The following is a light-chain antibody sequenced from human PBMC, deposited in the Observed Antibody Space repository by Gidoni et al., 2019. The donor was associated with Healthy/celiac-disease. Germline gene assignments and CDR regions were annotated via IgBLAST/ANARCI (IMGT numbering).Light chain of an antibody. V-gene: IGKV1-39*01. Sequence: DIQMTQSPSSLSASVGDRVTITCRSSQTIRRYINWYQQKPGEAPRLLIYSTFTLQDGVPSRFGGAGSGTDFTLTIAFLQPEDSATYYCQQSYSAPVTFXGXTKVEI. CDR3: QQSYSAPVT. CDR1: QTIRRY. CDR2: STF. J-gene: IGKJ4*01.